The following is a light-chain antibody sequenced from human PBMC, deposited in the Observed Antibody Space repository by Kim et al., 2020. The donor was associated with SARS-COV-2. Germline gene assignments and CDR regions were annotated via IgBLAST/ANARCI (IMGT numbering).Light chain of an antibody. CDR1: QNVQSRY. CDR2: GAS. CDR3: QQYGTTPRT. J-gene: IGKJ1*01. Sequence: EMVLTQSPGTLSLSPGERATLSCRASQNVQSRYLAWYQQRPGQVPRLLIYGASDRATGVPDRFSGSGSGTQFTLTISRLEPEDSAVYYCQQYGTTPRTFGQGTKVDIK. V-gene: IGKV3-20*01.